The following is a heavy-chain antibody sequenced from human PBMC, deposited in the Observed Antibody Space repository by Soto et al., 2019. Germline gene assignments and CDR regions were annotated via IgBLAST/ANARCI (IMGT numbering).Heavy chain of an antibody. J-gene: IGHJ4*02. CDR3: ARGDPYDSSGYYPDY. CDR2: IYYSGST. D-gene: IGHD3-22*01. V-gene: IGHV4-59*12. Sequence: PSETLSLTCTVSGGSISSYYWSWIRQPPGKGLEWIGYIYYSGSTNYNPSLKSRVTISVDTSKNQFSLKLSSVTAADTAVYYCARGDPYDSSGYYPDYWGQGTLVTVSS. CDR1: GGSISSYY.